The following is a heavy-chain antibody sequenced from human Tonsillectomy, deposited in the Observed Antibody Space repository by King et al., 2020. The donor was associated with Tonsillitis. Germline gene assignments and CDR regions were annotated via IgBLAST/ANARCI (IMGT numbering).Heavy chain of an antibody. CDR2: IYHTGRT. Sequence: QLQESGPGLVKPSGTLSLTCAVSGGSISSSNWWSWVRQPPGKGLGWIGEIYHTGRTNYNPSLKSRVAISVDNSKNQFSLELTSVTAADTAVYYCARSPNYYDSSGYSWAFDMWGQGTMVTVSS. D-gene: IGHD3-22*01. CDR1: GGSISSSNW. CDR3: ARSPNYYDSSGYSWAFDM. J-gene: IGHJ3*02. V-gene: IGHV4-4*02.